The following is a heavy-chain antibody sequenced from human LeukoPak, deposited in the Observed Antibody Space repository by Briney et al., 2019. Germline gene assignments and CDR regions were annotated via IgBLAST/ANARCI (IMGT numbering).Heavy chain of an antibody. Sequence: SETLSLTCTVSGGSISSSSYYWGWIRQPPGKGLEWIGSIYYSGSTYYNPSLKSRVTISVDTSKNQFSLTLGSVSATDTAVYYCVSPRGFSYGYFDYWGQGTLVTVSS. CDR3: VSPRGFSYGYFDY. D-gene: IGHD5-18*01. J-gene: IGHJ4*02. CDR1: GGSISSSSYY. V-gene: IGHV4-39*01. CDR2: IYYSGST.